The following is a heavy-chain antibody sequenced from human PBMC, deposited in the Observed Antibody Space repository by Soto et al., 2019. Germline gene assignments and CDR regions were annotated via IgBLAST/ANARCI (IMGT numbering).Heavy chain of an antibody. D-gene: IGHD3-10*01. CDR3: ARDGPGTDVGFDL. Sequence: QVQLVQSGAEVKKPGASVKVSCKASGYTFTSYYMHWVRQAPGQGLEWMGIINPSGGSTSYAQKFQGRVTMTRDTSTSTVYRELSSLRSEDTAVYYCARDGPGTDVGFDLWGRGTLVTVSS. V-gene: IGHV1-46*03. J-gene: IGHJ2*01. CDR1: GYTFTSYY. CDR2: INPSGGST.